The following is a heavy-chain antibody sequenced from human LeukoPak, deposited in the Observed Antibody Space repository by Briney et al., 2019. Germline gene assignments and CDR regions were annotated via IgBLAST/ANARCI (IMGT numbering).Heavy chain of an antibody. J-gene: IGHJ4*02. Sequence: ASVKVSCKASGYTFTSYGISWVRQAPGQGLEWMGWISAYNGNTNYAQKLQGRVTMTTDTSTSTAYMELRSLRSDDTAVYYCARDPTLRDYYDSSGYYHGGDYWGQGTLVTVSS. V-gene: IGHV1-18*01. CDR1: GYTFTSYG. D-gene: IGHD3-22*01. CDR3: ARDPTLRDYYDSSGYYHGGDY. CDR2: ISAYNGNT.